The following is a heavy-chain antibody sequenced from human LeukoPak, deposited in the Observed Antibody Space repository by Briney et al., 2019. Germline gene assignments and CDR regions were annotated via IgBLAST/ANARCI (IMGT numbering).Heavy chain of an antibody. V-gene: IGHV3-9*01. CDR3: ARRGDGGRSFDY. Sequence: PGGSLRLSCVASGFTFDNFAIHWVRQGPGKGLEWVSGISWNSGTRAYADSVKGRFTISRDNSKNSLFLQMDSLRAEDTAVYYCARRGDGGRSFDYWGQGTLVTVSS. J-gene: IGHJ4*02. CDR1: GFTFDNFA. CDR2: ISWNSGTR. D-gene: IGHD4-23*01.